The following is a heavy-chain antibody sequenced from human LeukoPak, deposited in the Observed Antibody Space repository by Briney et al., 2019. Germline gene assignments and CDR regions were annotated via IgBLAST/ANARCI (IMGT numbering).Heavy chain of an antibody. D-gene: IGHD4-17*01. CDR2: IGSSGSNI. CDR3: ARIMTTVTTSDY. J-gene: IGHJ4*02. CDR1: GFTFSSYE. Sequence: GGSLRLSCAASGFTFSSYEMNWVRQAPGKGLECVSYIGSSGSNIYYADSVKGRFTISRDNAKNSLYLQMNSLRVEDTAVYYCARIMTTVTTSDYWGQGTLVTVSS. V-gene: IGHV3-48*03.